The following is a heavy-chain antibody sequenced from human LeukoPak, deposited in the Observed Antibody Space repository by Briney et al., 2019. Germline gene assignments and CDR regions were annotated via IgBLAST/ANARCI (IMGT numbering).Heavy chain of an antibody. V-gene: IGHV3-23*01. Sequence: GGSLRLSCAASGFTFSSYAMSWVRQAPGRGLEWVSAISGSGGSTYYADPVKGRFTISRDNSKNTLYLQMNSLRAEDTAVYYCAKAGYAVSSWYPFGYWGQGTLVTVSS. CDR1: GFTFSSYA. CDR2: ISGSGGST. D-gene: IGHD6-13*01. CDR3: AKAGYAVSSWYPFGY. J-gene: IGHJ4*02.